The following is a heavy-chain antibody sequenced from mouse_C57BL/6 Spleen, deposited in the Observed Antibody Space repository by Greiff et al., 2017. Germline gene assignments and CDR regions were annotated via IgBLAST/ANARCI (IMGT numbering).Heavy chain of an antibody. D-gene: IGHD6-2*01. J-gene: IGHJ4*01. Sequence: QVQLQQSGAELVKPGASVKLSCKASGYTFTSYWMQWVKQRPGQGLEWIGEIDPSDSYTNYNQKFKGKATLTVDTSSSTAYMQLSSLTSEDSAVYYCARRISGRYAMDYWGQGTSVTVSS. CDR2: IDPSDSYT. V-gene: IGHV1-50*01. CDR3: ARRISGRYAMDY. CDR1: GYTFTSYW.